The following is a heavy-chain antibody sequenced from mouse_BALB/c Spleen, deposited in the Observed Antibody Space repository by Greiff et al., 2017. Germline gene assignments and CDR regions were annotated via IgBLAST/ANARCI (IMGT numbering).Heavy chain of an antibody. D-gene: IGHD2-4*01. Sequence: QVQLQQSGAELMKPGASVKISCKATGYTFSSYWIEWVKQRPGHGLEWIGEILPGSGSTNYNEKFKGKATFTADTSSNTAYMQLSSLTSEDSAVYYCASSTIITYYAMDYWGQGTSVTVSS. J-gene: IGHJ4*01. CDR2: ILPGSGST. CDR1: GYTFSSYW. CDR3: ASSTIITYYAMDY. V-gene: IGHV1-9*01.